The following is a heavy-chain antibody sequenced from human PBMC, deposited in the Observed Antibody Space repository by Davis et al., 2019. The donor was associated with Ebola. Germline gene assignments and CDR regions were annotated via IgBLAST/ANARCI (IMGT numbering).Heavy chain of an antibody. Sequence: GESLKISCAASGFTFSSYAMSWVRQAPGKGLEWVSAISGSGGSTYYADSVKGRFTISRDNSKNTLYLQMNSLRAEDTAVYYCAKGDRGNSYGYVCHLDNWGQGTLVTVSS. CDR3: AKGDRGNSYGYVCHLDN. D-gene: IGHD5-18*01. CDR1: GFTFSSYA. CDR2: ISGSGGST. V-gene: IGHV3-23*01. J-gene: IGHJ4*02.